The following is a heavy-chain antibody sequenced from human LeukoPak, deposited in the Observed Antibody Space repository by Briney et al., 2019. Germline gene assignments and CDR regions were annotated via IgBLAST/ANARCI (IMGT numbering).Heavy chain of an antibody. CDR2: ISAYNGNT. D-gene: IGHD3-10*01. CDR1: GYTFTSYG. J-gene: IGHJ6*03. CDR3: ARDHPGYGSGSYYDTRYYYYMDV. Sequence: ASVKVSCKASGYTFTSYGISWVRQAPGQGLEWMGWISAYNGNTNYAQKLQGRVTMTTDTSTSTAYMELRSLRSDDTAVYYCARDHPGYGSGSYYDTRYYYYMDVWGKGTTVTISS. V-gene: IGHV1-18*01.